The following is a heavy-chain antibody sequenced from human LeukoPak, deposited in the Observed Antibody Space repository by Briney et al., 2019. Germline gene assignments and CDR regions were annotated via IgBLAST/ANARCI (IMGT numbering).Heavy chain of an antibody. J-gene: IGHJ5*02. Sequence: SGTLSLTCAVSGDSISSSHWWSWVRQPPGKGLEWIGEIYHSGSTNYNPSLKSRVTISVDTSKNQFSLKLSSVTAADTAVYYCARDSSSWRTENWFDPWDQGTLVTVSS. CDR1: GDSISSSHW. V-gene: IGHV4-4*02. CDR2: IYHSGST. CDR3: ARDSSSWRTENWFDP. D-gene: IGHD6-13*01.